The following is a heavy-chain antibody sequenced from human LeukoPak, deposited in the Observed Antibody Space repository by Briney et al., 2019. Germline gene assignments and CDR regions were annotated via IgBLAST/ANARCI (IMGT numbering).Heavy chain of an antibody. CDR3: ARDTSARAARRPIGFDY. V-gene: IGHV3-11*04. D-gene: IGHD6-6*01. J-gene: IGHJ4*02. CDR2: ISSSGSTI. Sequence: PGGSLRLSCAASGFTFSDYYMSWIRQAPGKGLEWVSYISSSGSTIYYADSVKGRFTISRDNAKNSLYLQMNSLRAEDTAVYYCARDTSARAARRPIGFDYWGQGTLVTVSS. CDR1: GFTFSDYY.